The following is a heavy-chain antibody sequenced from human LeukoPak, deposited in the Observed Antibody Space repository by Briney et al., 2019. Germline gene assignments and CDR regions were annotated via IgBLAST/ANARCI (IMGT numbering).Heavy chain of an antibody. Sequence: SETLSLTCTVSVGSMTSYYCSWIRQPPGKGLEWIGYIDNSGSTNYNPSLKSRVAISADTSKNPFSLKLSSVTAADPAVYYCAADYGDPDTRDYWGRGTQVTVSS. V-gene: IGHV4-59*01. D-gene: IGHD4-17*01. CDR2: IDNSGST. CDR1: VGSMTSYY. J-gene: IGHJ4*02. CDR3: AADYGDPDTRDY.